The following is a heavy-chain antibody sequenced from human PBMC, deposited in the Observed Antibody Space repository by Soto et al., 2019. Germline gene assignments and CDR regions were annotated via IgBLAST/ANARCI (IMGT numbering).Heavy chain of an antibody. D-gene: IGHD2-2*01. CDR1: GFTFRPYW. J-gene: IGHJ4*02. Sequence: EVQLVQSGGDLVQPGGSLRLSCVASGFTFRPYWMTWVRQAPGMGLEWVTGIKEDASEEVYVDSVKGRVNISRDNAKNSLYLQVNRLRAEDTAVYDCATAISSPFSNFDSWGQGSLVTVSS. CDR2: IKEDASEE. V-gene: IGHV3-7*01. CDR3: ATAISSPFSNFDS.